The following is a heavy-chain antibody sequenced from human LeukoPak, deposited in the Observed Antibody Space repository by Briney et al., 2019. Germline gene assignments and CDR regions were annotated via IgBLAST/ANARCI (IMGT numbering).Heavy chain of an antibody. J-gene: IGHJ4*02. D-gene: IGHD3-22*01. CDR3: ARDQSSGYYGPTPAFDY. CDR2: IIPIFGTA. V-gene: IGHV1-69*05. CDR1: GGTFSSYA. Sequence: SVKVSCKASGGTFSSYAISWVRQAPGQGLEWMGGIIPIFGTANYAQKFQGRVTITTDESTSTAYMELSSLRSEDTAVYYCARDQSSGYYGPTPAFDYWGQGSLVTVSS.